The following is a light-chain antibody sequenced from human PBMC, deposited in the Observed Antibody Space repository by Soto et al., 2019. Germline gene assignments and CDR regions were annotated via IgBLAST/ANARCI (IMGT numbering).Light chain of an antibody. V-gene: IGLV2-18*02. CDR3: GSCTSSSTYV. J-gene: IGLJ1*01. CDR1: SSDVGSYNR. Sequence: QSALTQPPSVSGSPGQSVAISCTGTSSDVGSYNRVSWYQQPPGTAPKLIISEVSNRPSGVPDRVSGSKSGNTASLTISGLQAEDEADYYCGSCTSSSTYVLGTGTKLTVL. CDR2: EVS.